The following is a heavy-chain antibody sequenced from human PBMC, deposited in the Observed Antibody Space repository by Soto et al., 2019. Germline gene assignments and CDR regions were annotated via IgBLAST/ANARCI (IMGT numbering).Heavy chain of an antibody. V-gene: IGHV3-23*01. D-gene: IGHD3-10*01. CDR1: GFTFSSYA. J-gene: IGHJ4*02. CDR2: ISGSGGST. CDR3: AKDRSTYDYGSGSLDY. Sequence: EVQLLESGGGLVQPGGSLRLSCAASGFTFSSYAMSWVRQAPGKGLEWVSAISGSGGSTYYADSVKGRFTISRDNSKNTLYLQMNSLRAEDTAVYYCAKDRSTYDYGSGSLDYWGQGTLVTVSS.